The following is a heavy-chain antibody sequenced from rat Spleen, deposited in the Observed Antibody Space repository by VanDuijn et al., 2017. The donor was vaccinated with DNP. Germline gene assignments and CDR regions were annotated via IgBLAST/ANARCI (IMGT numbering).Heavy chain of an antibody. CDR2: INKDSSTP. Sequence: EVQLVESGGGLVQPGRSLKLSCAASGFTFSNFGMAWVRQAPGKGLEWIGEINKDSSTPNYSPSLKDKFTISRDNAQNTLYLQMDSLRSDDTATYYCAGRPPPTRGPFDYWGQGIMVTVSS. CDR1: GFTFSNFG. D-gene: IGHD1-4*01. V-gene: IGHV5-29*01. CDR3: AGRPPPTRGPFDY. J-gene: IGHJ2*01.